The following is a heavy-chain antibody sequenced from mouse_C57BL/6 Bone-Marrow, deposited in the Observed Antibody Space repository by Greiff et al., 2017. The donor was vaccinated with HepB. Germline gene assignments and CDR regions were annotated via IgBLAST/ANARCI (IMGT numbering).Heavy chain of an antibody. CDR1: GFSLTSYA. CDR2: IWTGGGT. D-gene: IGHD3-2*02. J-gene: IGHJ4*01. CDR3: ARNGGELRLPSYYAMDY. V-gene: IGHV2-9-1*01. Sequence: VQGVESGPGLVAPSQSLSITCTVSGFSLTSYAISWVRQPPGKGLEWLGVIWTGGGTNYNSALKSRLSISKDNSKSQVFLKMNSLQTDDTARYYCARNGGELRLPSYYAMDYWGQGTSVTVSS.